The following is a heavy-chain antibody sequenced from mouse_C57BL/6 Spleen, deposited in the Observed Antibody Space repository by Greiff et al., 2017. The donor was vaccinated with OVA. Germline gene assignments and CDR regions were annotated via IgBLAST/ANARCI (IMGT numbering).Heavy chain of an antibody. V-gene: IGHV5-17*01. CDR3: ARPSYYCSSYDWYFDV. CDR2: ISSGSSTI. J-gene: IGHJ1*03. CDR1: GFTFSDYG. D-gene: IGHD1-1*01. Sequence: EVQLVESGGGLVKPGGSLKLSCAASGFTFSDYGMHWVRQAPEKGLEWVAYISSGSSTIYYADTVKGRFTISRDNAKNTPFLHMTSLRSEDTAMYYCARPSYYCSSYDWYFDVWGTGTTVTVSS.